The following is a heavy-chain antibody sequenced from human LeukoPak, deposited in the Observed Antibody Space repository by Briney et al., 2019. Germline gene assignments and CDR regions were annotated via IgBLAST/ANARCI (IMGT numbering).Heavy chain of an antibody. D-gene: IGHD6-19*01. CDR3: ARSGWPIYYYYYMDV. CDR1: GYTFTSYY. CDR2: INPSGGST. Sequence: ASVKVSCKASGYTFTSYYMHWVRQAPGQGLEWMGIINPSGGSTSYAQKFQGRVTMTRNMSTSTVYMELSSLRSEDTALYYCARSGWPIYYYYYMDVWGKGTTVTVSS. J-gene: IGHJ6*03. V-gene: IGHV1-46*01.